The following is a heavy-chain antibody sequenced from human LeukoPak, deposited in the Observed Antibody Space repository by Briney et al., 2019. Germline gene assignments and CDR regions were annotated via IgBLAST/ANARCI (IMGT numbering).Heavy chain of an antibody. Sequence: GGSLRLSCAASGFTFSSYSMSWVRQAPGKVLEWVSSISGIGGSTYYADYVEGRFTIFRDNSKNTLYLQKNSLRGEDTAVYYWAKGAGGTGMVVGFDYWGQGALVTVSS. J-gene: IGHJ4*02. CDR1: GFTFSSYS. D-gene: IGHD5-18*01. V-gene: IGHV3-23*01. CDR3: AKGAGGTGMVVGFDY. CDR2: ISGIGGST.